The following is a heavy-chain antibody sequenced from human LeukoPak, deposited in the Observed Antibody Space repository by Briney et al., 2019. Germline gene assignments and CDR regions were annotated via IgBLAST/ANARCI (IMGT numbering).Heavy chain of an antibody. D-gene: IGHD3-16*02. CDR1: GFTFSNYA. CDR2: VHGGGDVT. V-gene: IGHV3-23*01. CDR3: AKALSSSFYYFDL. J-gene: IGHJ2*01. Sequence: GGSLRLSCAASGFTFSNYAMNWVRQAPEKGLEWVSTVHGGGDVTYYADSVRGRFTISRDNSRNTLYLQMNTLRAEDTAVYYCAKALSSSFYYFDLGGRGTLVTVSS.